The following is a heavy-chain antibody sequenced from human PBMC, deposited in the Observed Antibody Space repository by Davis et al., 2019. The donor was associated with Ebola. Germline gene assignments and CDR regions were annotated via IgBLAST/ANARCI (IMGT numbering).Heavy chain of an antibody. D-gene: IGHD2-15*01. Sequence: SETLSLTCTVSGGSISSYYWSWIRQPPGKGLEWIGYIYYSGSTNYHPSLKSRVTIAVDTSKNQFSLKLSSVTAADTAVYYCASEGGGGLDYWGQGTLVTVSS. V-gene: IGHV4-59*01. CDR1: GGSISSYY. CDR2: IYYSGST. CDR3: ASEGGGGLDY. J-gene: IGHJ4*02.